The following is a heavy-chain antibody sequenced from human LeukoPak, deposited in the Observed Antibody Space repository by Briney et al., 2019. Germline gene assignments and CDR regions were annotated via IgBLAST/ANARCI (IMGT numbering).Heavy chain of an antibody. CDR2: INTDGTVT. D-gene: IGHD3-9*01. CDR1: GFTFSKYW. V-gene: IGHV3-74*01. Sequence: PGGSLRLSCAASGFTFSKYWMLWVRQAPGKGLESVSRINTDGTVTTYADSVKGRFTVSRDNARDSVYLQMDSLRVEDTAVYYCTRDPLRYLRVGHYDYWGQGTLVAVSS. CDR3: TRDPLRYLRVGHYDY. J-gene: IGHJ4*02.